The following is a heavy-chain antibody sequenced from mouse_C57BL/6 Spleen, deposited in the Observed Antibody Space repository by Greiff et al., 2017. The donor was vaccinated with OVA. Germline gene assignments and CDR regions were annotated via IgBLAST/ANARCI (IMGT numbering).Heavy chain of an antibody. CDR1: GFTFSSYA. D-gene: IGHD1-3*01. V-gene: IGHV5-9-1*02. J-gene: IGHJ4*01. CDR2: ISSGGDYI. Sequence: EVKVVESGEGLVKPGGSLKLSCAASGFTFSSYAMSWVRQTPEKRLEWVAYISSGGDYIYYADTVKGRFTISRDNARNTLYLQMSSLKSEDTAMYYCTRLYDYDAMDYWGQGTSVTVSS. CDR3: TRLYDYDAMDY.